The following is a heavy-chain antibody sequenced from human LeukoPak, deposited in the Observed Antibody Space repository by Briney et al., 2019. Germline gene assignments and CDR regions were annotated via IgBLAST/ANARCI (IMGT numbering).Heavy chain of an antibody. CDR1: GYTLTELS. CDR2: INPNSGGT. J-gene: IGHJ4*02. V-gene: IGHV1-2*02. Sequence: ASVKVSCKVSGYTLTELSMHWVRQAPGQGLEWMGWINPNSGGTNYAQKFQGRVTMTRDTSISTAYMELSRLRSDDTAVYYCARGQIQLWSYYFDYWGQGTLVTVSS. CDR3: ARGQIQLWSYYFDY. D-gene: IGHD5-18*01.